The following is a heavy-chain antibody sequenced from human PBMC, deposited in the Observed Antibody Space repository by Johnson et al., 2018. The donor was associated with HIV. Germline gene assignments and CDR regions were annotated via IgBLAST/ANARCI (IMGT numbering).Heavy chain of an antibody. D-gene: IGHD1-26*01. V-gene: IGHV3-7*01. CDR1: GFIFSNYS. Sequence: MLLVESRGGVVHPGGSLRLSCAASGFIFSNYSMSWVRQAPGKGLEWVANIKYDGSEKYYVDSVKGRFTISRDNAKNSLYLQMNSLRAEDTAVYYCARDSGSYQGAFDIWGQGTMVTVSS. CDR3: ARDSGSYQGAFDI. J-gene: IGHJ3*02. CDR2: IKYDGSEK.